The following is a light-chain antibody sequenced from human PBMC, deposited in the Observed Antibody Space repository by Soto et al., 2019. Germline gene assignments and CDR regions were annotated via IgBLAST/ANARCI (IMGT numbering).Light chain of an antibody. V-gene: IGKV2-28*01. CDR2: LGS. Sequence: DIVMTQSPLSLPVTPGEPASISCRSSQSLLHSNGYNYLDWYLQKPVQSAQLLIYLGSNRASGVPDRFSGSGSGTDFTLKISRVEAEDVGVYYCMQALQTPPYTFGQGTKLAIK. CDR1: QSLLHSNGYNY. J-gene: IGKJ2*01. CDR3: MQALQTPPYT.